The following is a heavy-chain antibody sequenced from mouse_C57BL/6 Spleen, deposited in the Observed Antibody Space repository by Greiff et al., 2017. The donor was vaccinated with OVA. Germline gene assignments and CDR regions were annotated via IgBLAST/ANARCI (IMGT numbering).Heavy chain of an antibody. V-gene: IGHV1-22*01. CDR3: ARFFPVVPHYFDY. CDR1: GYTFTDYN. CDR2: INPNNGGT. D-gene: IGHD1-1*01. Sequence: EVQLQQSGPELVKPGASVKMSCKASGYTFTDYNMHWVKQSHGKSLEWIGYINPNNGGTSYNQKFKGKATLTVNKSSSTAYMELRSLTSEDSAVYYCARFFPVVPHYFDYWGQGTTLTVSS. J-gene: IGHJ2*01.